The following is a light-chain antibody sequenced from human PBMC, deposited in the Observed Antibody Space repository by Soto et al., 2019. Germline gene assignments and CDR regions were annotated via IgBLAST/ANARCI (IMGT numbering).Light chain of an antibody. J-gene: IGLJ1*01. CDR3: SSYTGSSPYA. CDR1: SSDIGGYNY. Sequence: SVLPQPASVSGSPGQSITISCSGTSSDIGGYNYVSEYQQHPGKAPKLMIYEVSNRPSGVSNRFSGSKSGNTASLTISGLQAEDQADYKCSSYTGSSPYAFGNGTQVTV. V-gene: IGLV2-14*01. CDR2: EVS.